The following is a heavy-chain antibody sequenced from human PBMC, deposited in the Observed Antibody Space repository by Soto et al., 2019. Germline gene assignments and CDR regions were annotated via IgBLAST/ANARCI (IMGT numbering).Heavy chain of an antibody. CDR1: GGSFSSYA. Sequence: GASVKVSCAACGGSFSSYAISWVRQAPGQGLEWMGGIIPIFGTANYAQKFQGRVTITADESTSTAYMELSSLRSEDTAVYYCARDLEAIFGNYYYMDVWGKGTTVTVSS. J-gene: IGHJ6*03. V-gene: IGHV1-69*13. CDR3: ARDLEAIFGNYYYMDV. CDR2: IIPIFGTA. D-gene: IGHD3-3*01.